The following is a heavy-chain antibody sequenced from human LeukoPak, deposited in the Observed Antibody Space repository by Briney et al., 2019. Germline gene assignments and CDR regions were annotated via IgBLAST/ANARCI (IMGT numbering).Heavy chain of an antibody. J-gene: IGHJ6*03. Sequence: SETLSLTCAVYGGSFSGCYWSWIRQPPGKGLEWIGEINHSGSTNYNPSLKSRVTISVDTSKNQFSLKLSSVTAADTAVYYCARGRQQQLGGYYYYYMDVWGKGTTVTVSS. CDR1: GGSFSGCY. V-gene: IGHV4-34*01. CDR3: ARGRQQQLGGYYYYYMDV. D-gene: IGHD6-13*01. CDR2: INHSGST.